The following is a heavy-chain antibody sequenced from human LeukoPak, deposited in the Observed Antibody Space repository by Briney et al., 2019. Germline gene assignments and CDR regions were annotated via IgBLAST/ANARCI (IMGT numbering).Heavy chain of an antibody. D-gene: IGHD3-22*01. CDR2: INEDGRHK. V-gene: IGHV3-7*01. CDR3: ASTRSGYIWGPFDY. CDR1: GFSFTTYW. J-gene: IGHJ4*02. Sequence: HPGGSLRLSCTASGFSFTTYWMAWVRQAPGKGLEWVANINEDGRHKNYLDSVKGRFTISRDNTKNSVYLQMNSLRAEDTAVYYCASTRSGYIWGPFDYWGQGTLVTVSS.